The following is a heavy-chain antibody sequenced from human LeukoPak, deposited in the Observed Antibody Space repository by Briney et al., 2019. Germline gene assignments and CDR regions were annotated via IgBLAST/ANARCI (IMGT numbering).Heavy chain of an antibody. Sequence: SETLSLTCTVSGGSISSSSYYWGWIRQPPGKGLEWIGSIYYSGSTYYNPSLKSRVTISVDTSKNQFSLKLSSVTAADTAVYYCARLSRHYDFWSGYSNDAFDICGQGTMVTVSS. J-gene: IGHJ3*02. CDR1: GGSISSSSYY. CDR3: ARLSRHYDFWSGYSNDAFDI. CDR2: IYYSGST. D-gene: IGHD3-3*01. V-gene: IGHV4-39*01.